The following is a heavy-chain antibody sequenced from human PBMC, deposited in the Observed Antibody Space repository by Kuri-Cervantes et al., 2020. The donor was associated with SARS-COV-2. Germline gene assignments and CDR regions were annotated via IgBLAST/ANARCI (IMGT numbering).Heavy chain of an antibody. V-gene: IGHV3-21*01. J-gene: IGHJ4*02. CDR1: GFTFKAYT. Sequence: GESLKISCGASGFTFKAYTMNWVRQAPGKGLEWVSSITRSSVYISYADSLKGRFTISRDNAKNSLYLQMNSLRAEDTAVYYCARSPGDGDYDPFDYWGQGTLVTVSS. CDR2: ITRSSVYI. D-gene: IGHD4-17*01. CDR3: ARSPGDGDYDPFDY.